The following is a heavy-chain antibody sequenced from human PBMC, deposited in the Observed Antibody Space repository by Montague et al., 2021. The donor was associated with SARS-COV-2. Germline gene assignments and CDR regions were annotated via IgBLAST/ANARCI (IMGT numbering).Heavy chain of an antibody. CDR1: GFTFRSYG. Sequence: SLRLSCAASGFTFRSYGMHWVRQAPGKGLEWVAYISYDGSENHYADSVKGRFTISRDNSKDTLFLQMDSVRAEDTAVYYCAKDLPHHKGSGQLDYWGQGTVATVSS. CDR3: AKDLPHHKGSGQLDY. V-gene: IGHV3-30*18. J-gene: IGHJ4*02. D-gene: IGHD3-10*01. CDR2: ISYDGSEN.